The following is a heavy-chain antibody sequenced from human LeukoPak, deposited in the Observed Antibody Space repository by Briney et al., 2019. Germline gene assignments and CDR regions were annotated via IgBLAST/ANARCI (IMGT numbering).Heavy chain of an antibody. D-gene: IGHD4-23*01. V-gene: IGHV4-30-2*01. CDR1: DGSISSGDYC. J-gene: IGHJ4*02. Sequence: SETLSLTCAVSDGSISSGDYCWTWIRQPPGKGLESIGYTYHSGSTYYNPSLKSRVTISVDRSKNQFSLRLSSVTAADTAVYYCARGGYGGNSLDYWGQGTLVTVSS. CDR3: ARGGYGGNSLDY. CDR2: TYHSGST.